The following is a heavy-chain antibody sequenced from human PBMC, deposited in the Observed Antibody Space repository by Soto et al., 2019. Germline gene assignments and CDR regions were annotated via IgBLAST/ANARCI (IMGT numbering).Heavy chain of an antibody. V-gene: IGHV1-69*02. CDR1: GGTFSSYI. J-gene: IGHJ6*02. Sequence: QVQLVQSGAEVKKPGSSVKVSCKASGGTFSSYIISWVRQAPGQGLEWMGRIIPILGIANYAQKFQGRVTITADKSTSTAYMELSRLRSEDTAVYYCANKDYDSSEYYYYGMDVWGQGTTVTVSS. CDR2: IIPILGIA. CDR3: ANKDYDSSEYYYYGMDV. D-gene: IGHD3-22*01.